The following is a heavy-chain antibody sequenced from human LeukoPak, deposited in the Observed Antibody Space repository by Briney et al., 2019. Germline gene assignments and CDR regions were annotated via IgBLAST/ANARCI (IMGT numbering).Heavy chain of an antibody. CDR1: GGTFSSYA. V-gene: IGHV1-69*04. J-gene: IGHJ4*02. CDR3: ARRDYDSSGYYKGVDY. Sequence: ASVKVSCKASGGTFSSYAISWVRQAPGQGLEWMRRIIPILGIANYAQKFQGRVTITADKSTSTAYMELSSLRSEHTAVYYCARRDYDSSGYYKGVDYWGQGTLVTVSS. CDR2: IIPILGIA. D-gene: IGHD3-22*01.